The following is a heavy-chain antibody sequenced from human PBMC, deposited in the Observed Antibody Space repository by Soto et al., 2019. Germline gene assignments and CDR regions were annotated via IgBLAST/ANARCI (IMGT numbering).Heavy chain of an antibody. CDR1: GVNFCTYW. J-gene: IGHJ4*02. CDR3: ARHYNSSCGRSY. CDR2: INSDGSRT. D-gene: IGHD6-6*01. Sequence: GGSLSLSCAASGVNFCTYWMHWVRQAPGKGLAWVSCINSDGSRTSYADSVKGRFTISRDNAKNTLYLQMNSLRAEDTAVYYCARHYNSSCGRSYWGQGTLVTVSS. V-gene: IGHV3-74*01.